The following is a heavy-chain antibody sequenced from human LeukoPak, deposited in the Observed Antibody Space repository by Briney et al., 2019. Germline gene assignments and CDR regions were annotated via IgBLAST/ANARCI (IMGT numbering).Heavy chain of an antibody. CDR3: ARDAHCSGGSCWYYYGMDV. Sequence: GGSLRLSCAASGFTFSSYSMNWVRQAPGKGLEWVSSISSSSSYIYYADSVKGRFTISRDNAKNSLHLQMNSLRAEDTAVYYCARDAHCSGGSCWYYYGMDVWGQGTTVTVSS. CDR1: GFTFSSYS. CDR2: ISSSSSYI. V-gene: IGHV3-21*01. J-gene: IGHJ6*02. D-gene: IGHD2-15*01.